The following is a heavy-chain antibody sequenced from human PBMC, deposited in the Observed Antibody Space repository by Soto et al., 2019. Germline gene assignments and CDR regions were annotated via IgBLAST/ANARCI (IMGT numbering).Heavy chain of an antibody. CDR3: ARVSSHRSSDILTYYYYGMDV. J-gene: IGHJ6*02. CDR1: GYTFTSYG. D-gene: IGHD3-9*01. CDR2: ISAYNGNT. Sequence: QVQLVQSGAEVKKPGASVKVSCKASGYTFTSYGISWVRQAPGQGLEWMGWISAYNGNTNYAQKLQGRVTMTTDTSTSTAYMELRSLRSDDTVVYYCARVSSHRSSDILTYYYYGMDVWGQGTTVTVSS. V-gene: IGHV1-18*01.